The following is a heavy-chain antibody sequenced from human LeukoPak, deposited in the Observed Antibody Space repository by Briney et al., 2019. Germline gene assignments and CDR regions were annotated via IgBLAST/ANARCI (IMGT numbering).Heavy chain of an antibody. V-gene: IGHV4-34*01. J-gene: IGHJ6*03. CDR2: INHSGST. D-gene: IGHD3-9*01. Sequence: SETLSLTCAVYGGSFSGYYWSWLRQPPGKGLEWIGEINHSGSTNYNPSLKSRVTISVDTSKNQFSLKLSSVTAADTAVYYCARHYYDILTGRYYYYYMDVWGKGTTVTISS. CDR1: GGSFSGYY. CDR3: ARHYYDILTGRYYYYYMDV.